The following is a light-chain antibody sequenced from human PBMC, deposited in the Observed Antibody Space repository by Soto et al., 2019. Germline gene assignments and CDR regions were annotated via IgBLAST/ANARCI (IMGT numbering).Light chain of an antibody. CDR2: AAS. Sequence: DIQMTQSPSSLSASVGDRVTITCRASQGISNGLNWYQQKPGKAPKPLIYAASSLQGGVPSRFSGSGSETEFTLTISDLQPEDFATYYCLQHYSHPPWTFGQGTKVDIK. V-gene: IGKV1-17*02. J-gene: IGKJ1*01. CDR1: QGISNG. CDR3: LQHYSHPPWT.